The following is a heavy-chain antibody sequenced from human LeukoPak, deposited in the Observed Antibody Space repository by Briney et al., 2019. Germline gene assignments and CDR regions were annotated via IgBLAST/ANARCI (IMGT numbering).Heavy chain of an antibody. CDR1: GFTFSSYN. CDR2: ISSGGSTI. D-gene: IGHD3-22*01. Sequence: GGSLRLSCAASGFTFSSYNMNWVRQAPGKGLDWVSYISSGGSTIYYADSVKGRFTISRDNAKNSLYLQMNSLRAEDTAVYYCARDLRSSGYAFDYWGQGTLVTVSP. CDR3: ARDLRSSGYAFDY. J-gene: IGHJ4*02. V-gene: IGHV3-48*01.